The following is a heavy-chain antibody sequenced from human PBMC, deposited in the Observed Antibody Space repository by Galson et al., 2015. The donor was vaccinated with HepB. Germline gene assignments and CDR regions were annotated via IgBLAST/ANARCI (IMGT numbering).Heavy chain of an antibody. CDR2: IGPSGSTI. D-gene: IGHD1-26*01. J-gene: IGHJ4*02. CDR1: TFAFNSYS. Sequence: SLRLSCAASTFAFNSYSMNWVRQAPGKGLEWLSYIGPSGSTIYYADSVKGRFTISRDTAKNSLFLQMNSLRAEDTAGYYCARGPNWELLAWTIYYFDYWGQGTLVTVSS. CDR3: ARGPNWELLAWTIYYFDY. V-gene: IGHV3-48*01.